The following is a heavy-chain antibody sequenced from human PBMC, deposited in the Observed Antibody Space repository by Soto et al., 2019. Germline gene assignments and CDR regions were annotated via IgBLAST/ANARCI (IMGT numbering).Heavy chain of an antibody. V-gene: IGHV4-30-4*01. Sequence: PSETLSLTCTGSGVSITSGDYYWNWIRQPPGKGLEWIGNIDYSGNTHYNPSLKGRLTISLDTSKNQFSLKLSSVTAADTAVYYCASFGVASMNWFDPWGQGTLVTVSS. D-gene: IGHD3-3*01. CDR1: GVSITSGDYY. CDR3: ASFGVASMNWFDP. J-gene: IGHJ5*02. CDR2: IDYSGNT.